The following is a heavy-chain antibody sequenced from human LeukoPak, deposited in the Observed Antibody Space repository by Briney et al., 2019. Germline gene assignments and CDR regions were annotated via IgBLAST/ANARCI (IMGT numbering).Heavy chain of an antibody. Sequence: GGSLRLSCAASAFTFRSYWMSWVRQAPGKGLEWVANIKEDGSENYYADSVKGRFTISRDNAENSLYLQMNSLRVEDTALYYCARYGNNVDNAFDIWGQGTMVTVSS. V-gene: IGHV3-7*01. D-gene: IGHD4-17*01. CDR2: IKEDGSEN. J-gene: IGHJ3*02. CDR1: AFTFRSYW. CDR3: ARYGNNVDNAFDI.